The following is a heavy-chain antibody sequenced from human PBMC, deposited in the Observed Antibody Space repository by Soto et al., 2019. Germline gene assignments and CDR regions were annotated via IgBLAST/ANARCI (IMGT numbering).Heavy chain of an antibody. CDR1: GFTFSSYA. CDR3: ARDHAARGSSYGSDY. D-gene: IGHD5-18*01. CDR2: ISYDGSNK. Sequence: QVQLVESGGGVVQPGRSLRLSCAASGFTFSSYAMHWVRQAPGKGLEWVAVISYDGSNKYYADSVKGRFTISRDNSKNTLYLQMNSLRAEDTAVYYCARDHAARGSSYGSDYWGQGTLVTVSS. J-gene: IGHJ4*02. V-gene: IGHV3-30-3*01.